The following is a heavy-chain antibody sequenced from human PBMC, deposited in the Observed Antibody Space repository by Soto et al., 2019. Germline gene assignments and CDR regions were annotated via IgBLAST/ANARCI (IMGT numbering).Heavy chain of an antibody. CDR1: RYTVAGYL. V-gene: IGHV5-10-1*01. CDR2: IDPSDAQA. Sequence: EALNHSSAVSRYTVAGYLITCVRRKPGKGLGWMGRIDPSDAQAYYSPSFRGHVTISVTKSITTVFLQWSSLRASDTAMYYCARQIYDYHTGPNFQSYFDSWGQGTPVTVSS. D-gene: IGHD3-22*01. J-gene: IGHJ4*02. CDR3: ARQIYDYHTGPNFQSYFDS.